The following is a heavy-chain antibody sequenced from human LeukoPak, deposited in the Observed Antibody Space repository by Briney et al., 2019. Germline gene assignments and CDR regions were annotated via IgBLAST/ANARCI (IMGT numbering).Heavy chain of an antibody. J-gene: IGHJ4*02. CDR2: IKEDGSEK. V-gene: IGHV3-7*04. D-gene: IGHD3-22*01. CDR1: GFTFSSYW. Sequence: PGGSLRLSCAASGFTFSSYWMSWVRQAPGKGLEWVANIKEDGSEKYYVDSVKGRLTISRDNAKNSLYLQMNSLRAEDTAAYYCARDLYYFVSSGHFWGQGTLVTVSS. CDR3: ARDLYYFVSSGHF.